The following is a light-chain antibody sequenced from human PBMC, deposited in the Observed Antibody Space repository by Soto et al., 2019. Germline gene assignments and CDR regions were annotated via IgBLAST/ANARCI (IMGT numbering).Light chain of an antibody. CDR3: LHHNSYPLT. CDR1: QDIRKD. CDR2: AAS. V-gene: IGKV1-17*01. J-gene: IGKJ4*01. Sequence: DIQMTQSPSSLSASVGDRVIITCQASQDIRKDLGWYQQKPGKAPKRLIYAASRLQSGVPSRFSGSGSGTEFTLTITSLQPEDFPTYYCLHHNSYPLTFGGGTRVEIK.